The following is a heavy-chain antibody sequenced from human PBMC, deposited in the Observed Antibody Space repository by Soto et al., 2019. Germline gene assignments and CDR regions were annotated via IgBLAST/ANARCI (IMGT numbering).Heavy chain of an antibody. V-gene: IGHV3-30*18. Sequence: LRLSCAASGFTFSSYGMHWVRQAPGKGLEWVAVILYDGSKKYYADSMKGRFTISRDNSKNTLYLQMNSLRAEDTALYYCAKDRGALRWSEEHYYFDYWGQGTLVTVSS. J-gene: IGHJ4*02. CDR1: GFTFSSYG. CDR2: ILYDGSKK. D-gene: IGHD4-17*01. CDR3: AKDRGALRWSEEHYYFDY.